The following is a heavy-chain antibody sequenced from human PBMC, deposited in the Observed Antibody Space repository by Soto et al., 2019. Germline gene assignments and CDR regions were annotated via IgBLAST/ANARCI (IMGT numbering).Heavy chain of an antibody. Sequence: SETLSLTCTVSGGSISSYYWSWIRQPPGKGLEWIGYIYYSGSTNYNPSLKSRVTISVDTSKNQFSLKLSSVTAADTAEYYCESRYGGTLAYWGQGTLVTVPS. CDR2: IYYSGST. J-gene: IGHJ4*02. V-gene: IGHV4-59*08. D-gene: IGHD4-17*01. CDR3: ESRYGGTLAY. CDR1: GGSISSYY.